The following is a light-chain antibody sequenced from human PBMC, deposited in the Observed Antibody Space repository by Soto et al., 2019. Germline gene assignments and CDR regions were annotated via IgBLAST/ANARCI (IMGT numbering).Light chain of an antibody. Sequence: DIVLTQSPGTLSLSPGERATLSCRASQSVSNNYLAWYQQKPGQAPRLLICGASNRATGIPDRFSGSGSGTDFTLTISRLEPEDFAVYYCQQYGRSGTFGQGTKVDTK. V-gene: IGKV3-20*01. J-gene: IGKJ1*01. CDR1: QSVSNNY. CDR2: GAS. CDR3: QQYGRSGT.